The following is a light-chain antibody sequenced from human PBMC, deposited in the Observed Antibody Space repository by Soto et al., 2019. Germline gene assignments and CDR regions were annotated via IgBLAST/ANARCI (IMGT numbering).Light chain of an antibody. V-gene: IGLV2-23*01. Sequence: QSVLTQPASVSGSPGQSITISCTGTNNDVGSYNLVSWYQQHPGQAPKLMIYAGSKRSSGVSDRLSGSKSGNTASLTISGLQAEDEADYYCCSYAGSSIWVFGGGTQLTVL. J-gene: IGLJ3*02. CDR1: NNDVGSYNL. CDR3: CSYAGSSIWV. CDR2: AGS.